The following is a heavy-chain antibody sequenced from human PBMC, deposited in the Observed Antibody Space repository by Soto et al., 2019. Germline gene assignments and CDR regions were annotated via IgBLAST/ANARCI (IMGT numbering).Heavy chain of an antibody. V-gene: IGHV1-69*13. CDR1: GGTFSSYA. J-gene: IGHJ5*01. CDR3: ARVMDCSGGSCPNWFDS. Sequence: GASVKVSCKASGGTFSSYAISWVRQAPGQGLEWMVGIIPIFGTANYAQKFQGRVTITADESTSTAYMELSSLRSEDTAVYYCARVMDCSGGSCPNWFDSWGQGTLVTVSS. CDR2: IIPIFGTA. D-gene: IGHD2-15*01.